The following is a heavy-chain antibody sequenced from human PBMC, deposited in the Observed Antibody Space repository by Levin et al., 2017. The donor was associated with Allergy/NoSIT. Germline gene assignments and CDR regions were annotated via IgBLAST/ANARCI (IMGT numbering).Heavy chain of an antibody. CDR3: TRDPQLRYGPPRNSFDY. D-gene: IGHD2-2*02. V-gene: IGHV3-49*03. CDR1: GFTFGDYA. CDR2: IRSKAYGGTT. Sequence: GESLKISCTASGFTFGDYAMSWFRPAPGKGLEWVGFIRSKAYGGTTEYAASVKGRFTISRDDSKSIAYLQRNSLKTEDTAVYYCTRDPQLRYGPPRNSFDYWGQGTLVTVSS. J-gene: IGHJ4*02.